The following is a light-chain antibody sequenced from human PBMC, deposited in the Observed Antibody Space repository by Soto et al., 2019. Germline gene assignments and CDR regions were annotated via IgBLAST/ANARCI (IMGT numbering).Light chain of an antibody. Sequence: EIQMTQSPSSLSASVGDRVTVTCRASQSISDYLNWYQQKPGKAPKLLIYSASSLQSGVPSKFSGSGSGTDFTLTISSLQPEDFATYYCQQSYIVPFTFGGGTKVDIK. CDR2: SAS. CDR3: QQSYIVPFT. V-gene: IGKV1-39*01. CDR1: QSISDY. J-gene: IGKJ4*01.